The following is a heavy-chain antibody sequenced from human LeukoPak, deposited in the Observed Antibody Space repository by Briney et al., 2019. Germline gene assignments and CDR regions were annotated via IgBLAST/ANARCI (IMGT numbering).Heavy chain of an antibody. CDR1: GGSISSGGYY. CDR3: AREQYYYDSSGYANWFDP. Sequence: NPSETLSLTCTVSGGSISSGGYYWSWIRQRPGKGLEWIRYIYYSGSTYYNPSLKSRVTISVDTSKNQFSLKLSSVTAADTAVYYCAREQYYYDSSGYANWFDPWGQGTLVTVSS. V-gene: IGHV4-31*03. J-gene: IGHJ5*02. D-gene: IGHD3-22*01. CDR2: IYYSGST.